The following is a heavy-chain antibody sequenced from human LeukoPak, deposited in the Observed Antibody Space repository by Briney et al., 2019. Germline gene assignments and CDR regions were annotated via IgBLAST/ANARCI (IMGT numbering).Heavy chain of an antibody. CDR1: GGTFSSYA. Sequence: SVKVSCKASGGTFSSYAISWVRQAPGQGLEWMGGIIPIFGTANYAQKFQGRVTITADESTSTAYMELSSLRSEDTAVYYCVGGAPNWGFDYWGQGTLVTVSS. CDR3: VGGAPNWGFDY. J-gene: IGHJ4*02. D-gene: IGHD7-27*01. V-gene: IGHV1-69*01. CDR2: IIPIFGTA.